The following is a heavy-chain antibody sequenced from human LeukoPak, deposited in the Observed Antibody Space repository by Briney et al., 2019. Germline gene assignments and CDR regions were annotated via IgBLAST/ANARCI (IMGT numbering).Heavy chain of an antibody. V-gene: IGHV3-20*01. Sequence: SGGSLRLSCAASGFTFSSYSMNWVRQAPGKGLEWVSGINWNGGSTGYADSVKGRFTISRDNAKNSLYLQMNSLRAEDTALYHCARSMTLPDYWGQGALVTVSS. CDR2: INWNGGST. CDR1: GFTFSSYS. CDR3: ARSMTLPDY. D-gene: IGHD2/OR15-2a*01. J-gene: IGHJ4*02.